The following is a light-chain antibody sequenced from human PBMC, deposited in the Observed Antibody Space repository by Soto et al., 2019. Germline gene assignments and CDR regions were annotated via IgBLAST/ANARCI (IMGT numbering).Light chain of an antibody. V-gene: IGKV3-20*01. CDR2: GAS. CDR1: RSVSSSY. Sequence: EIVLTQSPGTLSLSPGERATLSCRASRSVSSSYLAWYQQKPGQAPRLLIYGASSRATGIPDRFSGSGSGTDFTLTISRLAPEDFAVYYCKQFGSSPLFTFGPGTKVDVK. CDR3: KQFGSSPLFT. J-gene: IGKJ3*01.